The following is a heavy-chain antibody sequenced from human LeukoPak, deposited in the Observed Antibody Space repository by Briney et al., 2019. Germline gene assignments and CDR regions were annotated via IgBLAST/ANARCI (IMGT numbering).Heavy chain of an antibody. CDR1: GFTVSSNY. Sequence: GGSLRLSCAASGFTVSSNYMSWVRQAPGKGLEWVSVIYSGGSTYYADSVKGRFTISRDNSKNTLYLQMNSLRAEDTAVYYCARDSGSYYFDYWGQGTLVTVSS. D-gene: IGHD1-26*01. J-gene: IGHJ4*02. CDR2: IYSGGST. CDR3: ARDSGSYYFDY. V-gene: IGHV3-53*01.